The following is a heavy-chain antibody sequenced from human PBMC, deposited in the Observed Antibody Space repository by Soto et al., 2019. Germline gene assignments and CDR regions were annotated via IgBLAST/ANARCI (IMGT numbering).Heavy chain of an antibody. CDR1: GFTFSSYW. CDR2: INSDGSST. J-gene: IGHJ2*01. V-gene: IGHV3-74*01. Sequence: EVQLVESGGGLVQPGGSLRLSCASSGFTFSSYWMHWVRQAPGKGLVWVSRINSDGSSTSYADTVKGRFTISRDNAKNTLYLQMNSLRAEDTAVYYCARGGSLNWYFDLWGRGTLVTVSS. CDR3: ARGGSLNWYFDL. D-gene: IGHD1-26*01.